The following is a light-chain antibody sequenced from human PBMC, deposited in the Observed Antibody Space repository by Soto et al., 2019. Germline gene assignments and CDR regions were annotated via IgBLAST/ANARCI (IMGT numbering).Light chain of an antibody. V-gene: IGKV3-20*01. Sequence: EIVLTQSPGTLSLSPGEGATLSCRTSQIISSSYLSWFQQRPGQAPRVLIYGASNRASGIPDRFSGSGSGTDFTLTISSLEPEDFAVYYCQYYGRSPPYTFGQGTKLDIK. CDR2: GAS. CDR1: QIISSSY. J-gene: IGKJ2*01. CDR3: QYYGRSPPYT.